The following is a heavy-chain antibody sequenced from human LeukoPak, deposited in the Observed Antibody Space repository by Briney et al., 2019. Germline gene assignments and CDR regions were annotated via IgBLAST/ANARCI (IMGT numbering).Heavy chain of an antibody. Sequence: SETLSLTCSVSGGSISRGGYYWSWIRPHPGKGLEWIGYIYYSGSTYHNPSLKSRVTISLDTSKNQFSLTLNSVTAADTAVYYRAREALGYWGGGNCYRFDKWGQGTLVAVSS. D-gene: IGHD2-15*01. V-gene: IGHV4-31*03. CDR3: AREALGYWGGGNCYRFDK. CDR2: IYYSGST. J-gene: IGHJ4*02. CDR1: GGSISRGGYY.